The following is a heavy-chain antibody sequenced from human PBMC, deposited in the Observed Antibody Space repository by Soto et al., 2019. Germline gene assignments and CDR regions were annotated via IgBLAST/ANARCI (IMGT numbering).Heavy chain of an antibody. Sequence: QVQLQESGPGLVKPSQTLSLTCTVSGGSISSGDYYWSWIRQPPGKGLEWIVYIYYSGSTYYNPSLKSRVTISVDTSKNQFSLKLSSVTDADTAVYYCATREGEYYDSSGGYAFDIWGQGTMVTVSS. V-gene: IGHV4-30-4*01. D-gene: IGHD3-22*01. J-gene: IGHJ3*02. CDR3: ATREGEYYDSSGGYAFDI. CDR2: IYYSGST. CDR1: GGSISSGDYY.